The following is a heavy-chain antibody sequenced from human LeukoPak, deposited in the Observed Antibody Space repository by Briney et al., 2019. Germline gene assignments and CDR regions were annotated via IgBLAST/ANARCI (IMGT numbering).Heavy chain of an antibody. V-gene: IGHV1-69*05. CDR1: GGTFSSYA. Sequence: SVKVSCKASGGTFSSYAISWVRQAPGQGLEWMGGIIPIFGTANYAQKFQGRVTITTDESTSTAYMELSSLRSEDTAVYYCASRDTVTTTNCYYYYYMDVWGKGTTVTVSS. CDR2: IIPIFGTA. D-gene: IGHD4-17*01. CDR3: ASRDTVTTTNCYYYYYMDV. J-gene: IGHJ6*03.